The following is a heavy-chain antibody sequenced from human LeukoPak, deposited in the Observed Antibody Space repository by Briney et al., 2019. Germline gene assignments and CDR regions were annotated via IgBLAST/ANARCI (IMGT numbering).Heavy chain of an antibody. V-gene: IGHV4-34*01. CDR1: GGSFRGYY. Sequence: SETLSLTCAVYGGSFRGYYWSWIRQPPGKGLEWIGEINHSGSTNYNPSLKSRVTISVDTSKNQFSLKLSSVTAADTAVYYCATNYYDSSGYSDYWGQGTLVTVSS. CDR3: ATNYYDSSGYSDY. J-gene: IGHJ4*02. D-gene: IGHD3-22*01. CDR2: INHSGST.